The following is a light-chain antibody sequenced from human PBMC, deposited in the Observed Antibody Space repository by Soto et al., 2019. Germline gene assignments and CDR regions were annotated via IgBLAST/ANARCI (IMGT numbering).Light chain of an antibody. CDR3: QQTYTTPLT. CDR1: QSIGKY. Sequence: DIQMTQSPSSLSASVGDRVIITCRSSQSIGKYLNWYRQKPGQAPNLLIYAASDLQSGVPSRYSGSGSGTDFTLTISSLQPEDFASYYCQQTYTTPLTFGPGTKVDIK. J-gene: IGKJ3*01. CDR2: AAS. V-gene: IGKV1-39*01.